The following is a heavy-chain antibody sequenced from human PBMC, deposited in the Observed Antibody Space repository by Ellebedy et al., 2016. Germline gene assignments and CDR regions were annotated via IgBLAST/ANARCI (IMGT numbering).Heavy chain of an antibody. J-gene: IGHJ4*02. Sequence: SETLSLTXTVSGGSISSYYWSWIRQPPGKGLEWIGYIYYSGSTNYNPSLKSRVTISVDTSKNQFSLKLSSVTAADTAVYYCARGMDCSSTSCPFDYWGQGTLVTVSS. D-gene: IGHD2-2*01. CDR2: IYYSGST. CDR1: GGSISSYY. V-gene: IGHV4-59*01. CDR3: ARGMDCSSTSCPFDY.